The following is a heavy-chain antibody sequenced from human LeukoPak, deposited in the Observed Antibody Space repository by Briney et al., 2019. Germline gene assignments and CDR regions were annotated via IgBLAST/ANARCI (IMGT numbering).Heavy chain of an antibody. V-gene: IGHV3-53*01. CDR3: ARDGGINDFWSGYYHDAFDI. D-gene: IGHD3-3*01. J-gene: IGHJ3*02. Sequence: GGSLRLSCAASGFTVSSNYMSWVRQAPGKGLEWVSVIYSGGSTYYADSVKGRFTISRDNAKNSLYLQMNSLRAEDTAVYYCARDGGINDFWSGYYHDAFDIWGQGTMVTVSS. CDR1: GFTVSSNY. CDR2: IYSGGST.